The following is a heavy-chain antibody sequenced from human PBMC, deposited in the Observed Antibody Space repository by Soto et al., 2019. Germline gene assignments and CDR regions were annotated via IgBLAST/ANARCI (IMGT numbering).Heavy chain of an antibody. CDR3: AKVSSGWYGEVDY. CDR1: GFTFDDYA. D-gene: IGHD6-19*01. V-gene: IGHV3-9*01. Sequence: EVQLVESGGGLVQPGRSLRLSCADSGFTFDDYAMHWVRQAPGKGLEWVSGISWNSGSIGYADSVKGRFTISRDNAKNSLYLQMHSLRAEDTALYYCAKVSSGWYGEVDYCGKGTLVTVSS. CDR2: ISWNSGSI. J-gene: IGHJ4*02.